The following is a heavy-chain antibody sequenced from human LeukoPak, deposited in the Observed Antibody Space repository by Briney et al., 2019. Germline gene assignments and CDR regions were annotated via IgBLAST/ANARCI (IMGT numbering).Heavy chain of an antibody. V-gene: IGHV1-8*01. CDR3: ARGVDAGVDY. Sequence: ASVKVSCKASGYTFTSLDINWMRQTTGQGLEWLGWMSPRNGNTGYAQEFQGGVTMTGDTSKTTAYLELSSLTSDDTAIYYCARGVDAGVDYWGQGTLITVSS. CDR1: GYTFTSLD. D-gene: IGHD2-8*01. CDR2: MSPRNGNT. J-gene: IGHJ4*02.